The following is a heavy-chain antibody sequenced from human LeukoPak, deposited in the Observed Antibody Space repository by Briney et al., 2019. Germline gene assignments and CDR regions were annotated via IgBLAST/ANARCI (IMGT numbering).Heavy chain of an antibody. V-gene: IGHV3-23*01. CDR1: GFTFSSYP. CDR2: ISDNGRNT. CDR3: AKDIMIWGVNSFDY. Sequence: PGGSLRLSCAASGFTFSSYPISWVRQIPGKGLEWVSAISDNGRNTYYAGSVRGRFTISRDNSKNTVDLQMDSLRAEDTALYYCAKDIMIWGVNSFDYWGQGTLVTVSS. D-gene: IGHD3-10*01. J-gene: IGHJ4*02.